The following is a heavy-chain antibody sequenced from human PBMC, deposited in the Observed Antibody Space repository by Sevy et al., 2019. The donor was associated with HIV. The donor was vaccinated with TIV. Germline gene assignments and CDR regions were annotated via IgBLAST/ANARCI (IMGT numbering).Heavy chain of an antibody. Sequence: GGSLRLSCAASGFTFSNYSINWVRQAPGKGLEWVSSISSGSSNIFYADSVKGRFTISRDNAKNSLYLHMNSLRAEDTAVDWWAGVRYFGSLCYLDYWGQGTLVTVSS. CDR3: AGVRYFGSLCYLDY. CDR1: GFTFSNYS. V-gene: IGHV3-21*01. J-gene: IGHJ4*02. CDR2: ISSGSSNI. D-gene: IGHD3-10*01.